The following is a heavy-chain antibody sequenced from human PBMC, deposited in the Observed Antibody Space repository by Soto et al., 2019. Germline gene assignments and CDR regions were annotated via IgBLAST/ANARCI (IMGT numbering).Heavy chain of an antibody. Sequence: SETLSLTCTVSGGSISSGDYYWSWIRQPPGKGLEWIGYTYYSGSTYYNPSLKSRVTISVDTSKNQFSLKLSSVTAADTAVYYCARHSSSWFTSTNNWFDPWGQGTLVTVSS. CDR1: GGSISSGDYY. CDR3: ARHSSSWFTSTNNWFDP. CDR2: TYYSGST. J-gene: IGHJ5*02. D-gene: IGHD6-13*01. V-gene: IGHV4-30-4*01.